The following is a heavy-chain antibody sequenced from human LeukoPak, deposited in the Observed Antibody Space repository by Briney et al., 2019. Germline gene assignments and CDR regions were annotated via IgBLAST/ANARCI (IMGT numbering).Heavy chain of an antibody. D-gene: IGHD3-16*01. V-gene: IGHV4-34*01. CDR2: INHSGST. CDR3: ATLSNGLGGTARGYFDY. Sequence: PSETLSLTCAVYGGSFSGYYWSWIRQPPGKGLEWIGEINHSGSTNYNPSLKSRVTISVDTSKNQFSLKLSSVTAADTAVYYCATLSNGLGGTARGYFDYWGQGRLVTVSS. J-gene: IGHJ4*02. CDR1: GGSFSGYY.